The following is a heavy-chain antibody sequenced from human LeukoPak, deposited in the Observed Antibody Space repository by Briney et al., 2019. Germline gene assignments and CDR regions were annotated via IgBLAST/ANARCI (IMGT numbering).Heavy chain of an antibody. Sequence: ASVKVSCKASGGTFSSYAISWVRQAPGQGLEWMGGIIPIFGTANYAQKFQGRVTITTDESTSTAYMELSSLRSEDTAVYYCARDSHLYGAFDIWGQGTMVTVSS. V-gene: IGHV1-69*05. CDR3: ARDSHLYGAFDI. J-gene: IGHJ3*02. CDR2: IIPIFGTA. D-gene: IGHD4-17*01. CDR1: GGTFSSYA.